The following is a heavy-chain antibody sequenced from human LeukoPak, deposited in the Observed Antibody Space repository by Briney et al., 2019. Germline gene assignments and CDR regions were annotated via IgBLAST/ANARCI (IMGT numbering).Heavy chain of an antibody. D-gene: IGHD6-13*01. CDR3: VKEAIAAAGTHLLDY. Sequence: PGGSLRLSCSASGFTFSNYVMHWVRQAPGKGLKHVSTIHSSGGSTYYADSVKGRFTISRDNSKNKLFLRMSGLRVDDTAVYYCVKEAIAAAGTHLLDYWGQGTQVTVSS. J-gene: IGHJ4*02. CDR1: GFTFSNYV. V-gene: IGHV3-64D*06. CDR2: IHSSGGST.